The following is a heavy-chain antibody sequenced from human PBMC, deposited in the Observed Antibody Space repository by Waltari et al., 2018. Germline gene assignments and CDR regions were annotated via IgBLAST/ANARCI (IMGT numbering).Heavy chain of an antibody. CDR1: GFTFSSYS. CDR2: ISSSSSYI. V-gene: IGHV3-21*01. Sequence: EVQLVESGGGLVKPGGSLRLSCAASGFTFSSYSMNWVRQAPGKGLEWVSSISSSSSYIYYADSVKGRFTISRDNAKNSLYLQMNSLRAEDTAVYYCARDGLRYFDWPDNFDYWGQGTLVTVSS. CDR3: ARDGLRYFDWPDNFDY. J-gene: IGHJ4*02. D-gene: IGHD3-9*01.